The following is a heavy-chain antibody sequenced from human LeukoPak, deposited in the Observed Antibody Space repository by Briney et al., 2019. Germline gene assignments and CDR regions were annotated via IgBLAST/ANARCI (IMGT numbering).Heavy chain of an antibody. Sequence: PSETLSLTCRVSGGSISGYYWRWIRQPPGKGLEWIGYIYFTGTTNYYPSLKSRITISLDTSKNQFSLKLRSVTAADTDVYYCARGGSWYGDWGQGTLVTVSS. CDR3: ARGGSWYGD. J-gene: IGHJ4*02. CDR2: IYFTGTT. CDR1: GGSISGYY. V-gene: IGHV4-59*08. D-gene: IGHD6-13*01.